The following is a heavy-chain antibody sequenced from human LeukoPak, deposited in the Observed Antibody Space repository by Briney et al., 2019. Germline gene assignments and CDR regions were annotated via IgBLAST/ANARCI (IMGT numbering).Heavy chain of an antibody. CDR1: GDSISSGYY. CDR3: ARGRVSSSTWHSTYYYYFYMDV. J-gene: IGHJ6*03. CDR2: IYHSGST. D-gene: IGHD4-11*01. Sequence: SETLSLTCTVSGDSISSGYYWGWIRQPPGKGLEWIGSIYHSGSTHYNPSLNSRVTISRDTSKNHFSLQLSSVTAADTAVYFCARGRVSSSTWHSTYYYYFYMDVWGKGTTVTVSS. V-gene: IGHV4-38-2*02.